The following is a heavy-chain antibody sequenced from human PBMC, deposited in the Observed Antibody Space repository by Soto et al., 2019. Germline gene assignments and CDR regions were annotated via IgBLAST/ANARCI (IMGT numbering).Heavy chain of an antibody. CDR3: ARDQLRSAPYYYYYGMDV. D-gene: IGHD5-12*01. Sequence: GGSLRLSCAASGFTVSSNYMSWVRQAPGKGLEWVSVIYSGGSTYYADSVKGRFTISRDNSKNTLYLQMNSLRAEDTAVYYCARDQLRSAPYYYYYGMDVWGQGTTVTVSS. CDR2: IYSGGST. V-gene: IGHV3-53*01. J-gene: IGHJ6*02. CDR1: GFTVSSNY.